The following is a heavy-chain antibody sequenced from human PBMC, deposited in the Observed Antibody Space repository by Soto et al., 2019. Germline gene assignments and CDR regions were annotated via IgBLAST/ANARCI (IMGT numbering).Heavy chain of an antibody. Sequence: QVQLVESGGGVVQPGRSLRLSCAASGFTFSNYAMHWVRQAPGKGLEWVAVISYDGSNKYYADSVKGRFTISRDNSKNTLYLQMNSLRTEDTAVHYCAREGRDFTSGGMDVWGQGTTVTVFS. D-gene: IGHD3-10*01. V-gene: IGHV3-30-3*01. CDR1: GFTFSNYA. CDR3: AREGRDFTSGGMDV. CDR2: ISYDGSNK. J-gene: IGHJ6*02.